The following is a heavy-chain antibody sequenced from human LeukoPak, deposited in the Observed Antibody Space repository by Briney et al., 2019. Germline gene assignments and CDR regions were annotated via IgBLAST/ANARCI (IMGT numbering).Heavy chain of an antibody. Sequence: ASVKVSCKASGYTFTSYGISWMRQAPGQGLEWMGWISAYNGNTNYAQKLQGRVTMTTDTSTSTAYMELRSLRSDDTAVYYCARVTHYYDSSGYGYWGQGTLVTVSS. CDR1: GYTFTSYG. CDR2: ISAYNGNT. V-gene: IGHV1-18*01. CDR3: ARVTHYYDSSGYGY. J-gene: IGHJ4*02. D-gene: IGHD3-22*01.